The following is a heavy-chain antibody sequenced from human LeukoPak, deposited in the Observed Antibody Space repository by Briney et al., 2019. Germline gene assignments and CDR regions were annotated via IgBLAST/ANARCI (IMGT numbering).Heavy chain of an antibody. Sequence: SETLCLSCAVSGVSFSGYYWSWIRQPPGKGLEWLGEINQSGSTKDNPSPKRRVTISVDTSKNQFLLNLRTGTAAETAVYFCAVVEGQPNYYYYMDVGGKGTTVTVSS. D-gene: IGHD6-13*01. CDR3: AVVEGQPNYYYYMDV. V-gene: IGHV4-34*01. CDR2: INQSGST. J-gene: IGHJ6*03. CDR1: GVSFSGYY.